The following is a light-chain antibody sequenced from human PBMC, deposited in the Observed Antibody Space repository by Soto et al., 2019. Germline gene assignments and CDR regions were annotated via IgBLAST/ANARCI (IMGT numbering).Light chain of an antibody. CDR2: EVS. CDR3: SSYTTSSTRV. CDR1: SSEAGAYDF. V-gene: IGLV2-14*03. Sequence: QSALAQPASVSGSPGQAITISCTGTSSEAGAYDFVSWYQQHPDKAPKLMIYEVSKRPPGDSYRFSGSKSVNTATLTISGLQAEDEAEYYCSSYTTSSTRVFGTGTKLTAL. J-gene: IGLJ1*01.